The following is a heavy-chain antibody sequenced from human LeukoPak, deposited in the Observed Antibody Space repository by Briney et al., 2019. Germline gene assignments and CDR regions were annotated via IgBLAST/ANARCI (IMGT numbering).Heavy chain of an antibody. CDR1: GGSISSSSYY. CDR3: ARLGGYNWNWARYYFGY. D-gene: IGHD1-7*01. J-gene: IGHJ4*02. Sequence: SETLSLTCTVSGGSISSSSYYWGWIRQPPGKGLEWIGSIYYSGSTYYNPSLKSRVTISVDTSKNQFSLKLSSVTAADTAVYYCARLGGYNWNWARYYFGYWGQGTLVTVSS. V-gene: IGHV4-39*01. CDR2: IYYSGST.